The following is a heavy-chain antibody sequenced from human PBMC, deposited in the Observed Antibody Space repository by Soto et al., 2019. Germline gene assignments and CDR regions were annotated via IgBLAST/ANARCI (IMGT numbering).Heavy chain of an antibody. Sequence: QVQLVQSGAEEKKPGASVKVSCKASGYTFTSYAMHWVRQAPGQRLEWMGWINAGNGNTKYSQKLQGRVTITRDTAASTANMELRSLRSEDTAVYYRARSIMVVTGLDYWGQGTLVTVSS. J-gene: IGHJ4*02. D-gene: IGHD2-21*02. V-gene: IGHV1-3*05. CDR2: INAGNGNT. CDR3: ARSIMVVTGLDY. CDR1: GYTFTSYA.